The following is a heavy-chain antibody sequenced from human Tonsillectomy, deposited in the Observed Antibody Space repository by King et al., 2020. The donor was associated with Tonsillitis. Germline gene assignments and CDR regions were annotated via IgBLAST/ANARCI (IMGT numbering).Heavy chain of an antibody. CDR2: IIPILGIA. CDR1: GGTFSSYA. Sequence: QLVQSGAEVKKPGSSVKVSCKASGGTFSSYAISWVRQAPGQGLEWMGRIIPILGIANYAQKFQGRVTITADKSTRTAYLQLSSLRAEDTAVYYCARGTTVGWYFDLWGRGTLVTVSS. CDR3: ARGTTVGWYFDL. V-gene: IGHV1-69*09. J-gene: IGHJ2*01. D-gene: IGHD4-23*01.